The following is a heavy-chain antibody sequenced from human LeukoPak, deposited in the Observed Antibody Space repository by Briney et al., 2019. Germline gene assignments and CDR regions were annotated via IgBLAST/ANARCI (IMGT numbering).Heavy chain of an antibody. CDR1: GFTFSSYW. J-gene: IGHJ4*02. CDR3: ARAHDGSGYYLGY. V-gene: IGHV3-74*03. CDR2: INSDGSST. Sequence: GGSLRLFCAASGFTFSSYWMHWARHAPGKGLVWVSRINSDGSSTTYADSVKGRFTISRDNAKNTLYLQMNSLRAEDTAVYYCARAHDGSGYYLGYWGQGTLVTVSS. D-gene: IGHD3-22*01.